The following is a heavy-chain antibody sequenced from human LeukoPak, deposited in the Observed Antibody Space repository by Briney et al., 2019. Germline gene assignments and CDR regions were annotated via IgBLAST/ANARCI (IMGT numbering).Heavy chain of an antibody. CDR2: INSDGSST. D-gene: IGHD2-2*01. CDR1: GFTFSSYW. Sequence: GGSLRLSCAASGFTFSSYWMHWVRQAPGKGLVWVSRINSDGSSTSYADSVKGRFTISRDNAKNTLYLQMNLLRAEDTAVYYCARDKVVVVPAAQYYYYYGMDVWGKGTTVTVSS. V-gene: IGHV3-74*01. CDR3: ARDKVVVVPAAQYYYYYGMDV. J-gene: IGHJ6*04.